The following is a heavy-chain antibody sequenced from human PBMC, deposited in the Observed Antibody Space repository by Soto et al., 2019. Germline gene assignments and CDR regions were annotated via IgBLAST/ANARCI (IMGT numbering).Heavy chain of an antibody. CDR3: VRDRASKLRYLGGDF. CDR2: RYSDGRS. D-gene: IGHD3-9*01. J-gene: IGHJ4*01. V-gene: IGHV3-66*01. Sequence: GGSLRLSCAGSGFTVSISYMTWVRQVPGKGLERVSIRYSDGRSYYADSVKDRFTISRDNSKNTLYLQMSSLRPEDTAVYYCVRDRASKLRYLGGDFWGPGTLVTVSS. CDR1: GFTVSISY.